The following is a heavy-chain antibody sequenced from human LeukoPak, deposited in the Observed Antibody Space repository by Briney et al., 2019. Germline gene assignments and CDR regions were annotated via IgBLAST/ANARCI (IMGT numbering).Heavy chain of an antibody. D-gene: IGHD2-21*02. CDR1: GFTVSSNY. CDR2: IYSGGST. Sequence: GGSLRLSCAASGFTVSSNYMSWVRQAPGKGLEWVSVIYSGGSTYYADSVKGRFTISRDNSKSTLYLQMNSLRAEDTAVYYCARDSNCGGDCPWYFDLWGRGTLVTVSS. J-gene: IGHJ2*01. V-gene: IGHV3-66*01. CDR3: ARDSNCGGDCPWYFDL.